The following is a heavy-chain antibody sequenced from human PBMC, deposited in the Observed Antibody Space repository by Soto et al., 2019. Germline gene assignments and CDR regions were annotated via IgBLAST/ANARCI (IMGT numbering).Heavy chain of an antibody. CDR2: IYWDDDK. CDR3: AHSPHIGWSPFEY. D-gene: IGHD6-19*01. Sequence: KESGPTLVKPTQTLTLTCTFSGFSLSTSGVNVGWILQPPGKALEWLAHIYWDDDKRYSPSLKSRHTTTQDTSKNQVVITMTNMDTVDTAPYYCAHSPHIGWSPFEYWGQGTLVTVSS. J-gene: IGHJ4*02. V-gene: IGHV2-5*02. CDR1: GFSLSTSGVN.